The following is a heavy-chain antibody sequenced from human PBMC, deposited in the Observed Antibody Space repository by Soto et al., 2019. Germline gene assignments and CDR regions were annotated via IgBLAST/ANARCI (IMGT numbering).Heavy chain of an antibody. D-gene: IGHD4-4*01. Sequence: SETLSLTCAVSGDSITSNHWNWIRQPPGRGLEWIGYIYNSGTTKYNPSLKSRVIISVDTSKNQLSLKLSSVTAADTAVYYCARLSMSTVSWGFDPCGQGAMVTVYS. J-gene: IGHJ5*02. CDR3: ARLSMSTVSWGFDP. V-gene: IGHV4-59*01. CDR2: IYNSGTT. CDR1: GDSITSNH.